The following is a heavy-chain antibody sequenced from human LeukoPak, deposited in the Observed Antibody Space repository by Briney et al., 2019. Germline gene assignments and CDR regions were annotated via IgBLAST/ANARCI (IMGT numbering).Heavy chain of an antibody. J-gene: IGHJ1*01. V-gene: IGHV4-4*02. CDR1: GDSINSHEW. Sequence: SGTLSLTCAVSGDSINSHEWWTWVRPPPGKGLEWIGESHRGGSTNYNPSLKSRVTILIDKSKNQFSLELTSVSAADTAMYYCATRIRSSPLWGQGTLVTVSS. CDR2: SHRGGST. CDR3: ATRIRSSPL. D-gene: IGHD2/OR15-2a*01.